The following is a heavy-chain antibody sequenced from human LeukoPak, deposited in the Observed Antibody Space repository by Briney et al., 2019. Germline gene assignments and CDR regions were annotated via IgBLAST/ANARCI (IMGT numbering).Heavy chain of an antibody. D-gene: IGHD5-24*01. V-gene: IGHV1-24*01. CDR1: GYTLTELS. J-gene: IGHJ4*02. Sequence: ASVTVSFKVSGYTLTELSMHWVRQAPGKGVEGMGGFDPEDGETIYAQKFQGRVTITEDTSTDTAYVELSSLRSEDTAVYYCATDGRYGYNYRFDYWGQGTLVTVSS. CDR2: FDPEDGET. CDR3: ATDGRYGYNYRFDY.